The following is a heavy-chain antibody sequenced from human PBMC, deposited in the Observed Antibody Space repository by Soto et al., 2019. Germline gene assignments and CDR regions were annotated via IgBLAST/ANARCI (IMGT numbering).Heavy chain of an antibody. D-gene: IGHD3-22*01. J-gene: IGHJ4*02. CDR2: ISGSGGST. CDR3: SKGDYYDSSGYGY. V-gene: IGHV3-23*01. Sequence: EVQLLESGGGLVQPGGSLRLSCAASGFTFSSYAMSWVRQAPGKGLEWVSAISGSGGSTYYADSVKGRFTISRDNSKNTLYLQMNSLRAEDTAVYYCSKGDYYDSSGYGYWGQGTLVTVSS. CDR1: GFTFSSYA.